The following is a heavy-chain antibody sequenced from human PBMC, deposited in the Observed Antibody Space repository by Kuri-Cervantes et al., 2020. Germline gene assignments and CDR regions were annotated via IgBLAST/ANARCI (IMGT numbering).Heavy chain of an antibody. V-gene: IGHV4-39*07. J-gene: IGHJ4*02. CDR2: ISHLGNT. D-gene: IGHD3-3*01. Sequence: SETLSLTCTVSGGSISSVGFYWGWIRQSPGKGLEWIGDISHLGNTNYNPSLKSRVTISAVTSRSQFSLQLNSVTPEDTAVYYCARDYSGVLQFLEWLPIFFDYWGRGTLVTVSS. CDR1: GGSISSVGFY. CDR3: ARDYSGVLQFLEWLPIFFDY.